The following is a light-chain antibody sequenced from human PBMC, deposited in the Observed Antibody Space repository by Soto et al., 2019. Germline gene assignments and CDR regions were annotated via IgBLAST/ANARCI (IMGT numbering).Light chain of an antibody. CDR3: QHYGISRT. Sequence: EIVLTQSPGTLSLSPGERATLSCRSSHSVSSNYLAWYQQKPGQAPRLLIYDVSSRATGIPDRFSGSGSGIDFTLTVSRLEPVDFAVYYCQHYGISRTFGQGTKVEIK. J-gene: IGKJ1*01. CDR2: DVS. CDR1: HSVSSNY. V-gene: IGKV3-20*01.